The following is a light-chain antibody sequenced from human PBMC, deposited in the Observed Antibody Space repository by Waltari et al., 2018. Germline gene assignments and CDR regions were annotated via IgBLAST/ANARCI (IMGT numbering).Light chain of an antibody. V-gene: IGKV3D-20*01. CDR3: QQYHSFGYT. CDR2: DGA. CDR1: ESVWNTY. Sequence: DIVLTQSPATLSLSPGETATLSGEASESVWNTYLAWYQHKPGQPPRRLIYDGATRATGTPDRFSGSGAATAFTLTISRLEPEDFAVYYCQQYHSFGYTVGQGTRLEMK. J-gene: IGKJ2*01.